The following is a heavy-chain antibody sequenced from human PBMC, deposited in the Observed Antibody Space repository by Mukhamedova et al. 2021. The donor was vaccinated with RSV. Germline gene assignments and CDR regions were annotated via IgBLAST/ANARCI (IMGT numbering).Heavy chain of an antibody. J-gene: IGHJ4*02. D-gene: IGHD5-24*01. Sequence: GITFTTNSMNWARQAPVKGLEWLAYIDATSSSVEYADSVKGRFTVSRDNTKKSLYLQMNSLRVEDTAMYYCARKFYNKLDYWGQGT. V-gene: IGHV3-48*04. CDR2: IDATSSSV. CDR3: ARKFYNKLDY. CDR1: GITFTTNS.